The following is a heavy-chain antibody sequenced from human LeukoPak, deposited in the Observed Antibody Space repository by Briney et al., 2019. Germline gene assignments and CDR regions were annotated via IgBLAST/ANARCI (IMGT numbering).Heavy chain of an antibody. V-gene: IGHV1-8*01. CDR1: GYTFTSYD. CDR2: MNPNSGNT. CDR3: AAGSDDFDY. J-gene: IGHJ4*02. Sequence: GASVKVSCKASGYTFTSYDINWVRRATGQGLEWMGWMNPNSGNTGYAQKFQGRVTMTRNTSISTAYMELRSLRSDDTAVYYCAAGSDDFDYWGQGTLVTVSS.